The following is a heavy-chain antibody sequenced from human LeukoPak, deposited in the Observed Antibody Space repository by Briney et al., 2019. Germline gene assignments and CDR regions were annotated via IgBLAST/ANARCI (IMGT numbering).Heavy chain of an antibody. CDR3: ASRAYLRPISQYLIAARPGGGDYFDY. CDR2: IYYSGST. D-gene: IGHD6-6*01. Sequence: SETLSLTCTVSGGSISSSSYYWGWIRQPPGKGLEWIGSIYYSGSTYYNPSLKSRVTISVDTSKNQFSLKLSSVTAADTAVYYCASRAYLRPISQYLIAARPGGGDYFDYWGQGTLVTVSS. CDR1: GGSISSSSYY. V-gene: IGHV4-39*01. J-gene: IGHJ4*02.